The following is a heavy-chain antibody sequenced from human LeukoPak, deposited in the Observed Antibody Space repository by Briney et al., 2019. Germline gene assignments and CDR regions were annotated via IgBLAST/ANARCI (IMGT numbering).Heavy chain of an antibody. J-gene: IGHJ4*02. CDR1: GDTFTSYG. V-gene: IGHV1-18*01. CDR3: ARGEATIVNY. Sequence: GASVKVSCKDSGDTFTSYGMSWVRQAPGQGLEWMGWISAYNGNTNYAQKFQGRVTMTTDTSTSTAYMELSRLRSDDTAVYYCARGEATIVNYWGQGTLVTVSS. CDR2: ISAYNGNT. D-gene: IGHD5-12*01.